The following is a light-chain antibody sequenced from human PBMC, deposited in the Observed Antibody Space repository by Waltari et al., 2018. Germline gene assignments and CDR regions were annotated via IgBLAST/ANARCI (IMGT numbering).Light chain of an antibody. CDR1: SSDVGGYNY. CDR3: CSYAGSFF. CDR2: EVS. V-gene: IGLV2-11*01. Sequence: QSALTQPRSVSGSPGQSVTISCTGTSSDVGGYNYVSWYQQHPGKAPKLMIYEVSKRPSGVPDRFSGSKSGNTASLTISGLQAEDEADYYCCSYAGSFFFGTGTKVTVL. J-gene: IGLJ1*01.